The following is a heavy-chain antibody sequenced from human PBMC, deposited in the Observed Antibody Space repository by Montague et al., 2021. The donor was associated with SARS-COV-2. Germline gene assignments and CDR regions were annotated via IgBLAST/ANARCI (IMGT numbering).Heavy chain of an antibody. D-gene: IGHD4/OR15-4a*01. CDR3: ARGGYGGGAGYYFDY. CDR2: IHYSGST. V-gene: IGHV4-4*02. CDR1: GGSISSSNW. J-gene: IGHJ4*02. Sequence: SETLSLTCAVSGGSISSSNWWSWVRQPPGKGLEWFGEIHYSGSTNYNPSLKSRVTMSVDRSKNHFSLRLSSVTAADTAMYYWARGGYGGGAGYYFDYWGQGTLVTVSS.